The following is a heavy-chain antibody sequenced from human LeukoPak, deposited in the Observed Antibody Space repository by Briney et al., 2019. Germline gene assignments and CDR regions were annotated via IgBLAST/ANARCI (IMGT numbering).Heavy chain of an antibody. CDR1: GFTFNSYD. J-gene: IGHJ6*03. D-gene: IGHD3-16*01. CDR2: ISTYSTYI. V-gene: IGHV3-21*01. Sequence: GGSLRLSCAASGFTFNSYDMDWVRQAPGKGLEWVASISTYSTYIKYGDSVKGRFTISRDNANSSLSLQMNSLKVEDTAVYYCVREGGPYSHYYYMDVWGKGTTVAVSS. CDR3: VREGGPYSHYYYMDV.